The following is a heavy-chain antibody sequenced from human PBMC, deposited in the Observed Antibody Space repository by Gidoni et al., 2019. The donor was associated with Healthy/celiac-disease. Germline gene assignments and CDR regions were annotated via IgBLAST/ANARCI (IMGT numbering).Heavy chain of an antibody. CDR3: ARDRAIAARLLAFDI. J-gene: IGHJ3*02. Sequence: QVQLVESGGGVVQPGRSLRLSCAASGFTFSRYAMHWVRQAPGKGLAWVAVISYDGSNKYYADSMKGRFTISRDNSKNTLYLQMNSLRAEDTAVYYCARDRAIAARLLAFDIWGQGTMVTVSS. CDR1: GFTFSRYA. V-gene: IGHV3-30-3*01. CDR2: ISYDGSNK. D-gene: IGHD6-6*01.